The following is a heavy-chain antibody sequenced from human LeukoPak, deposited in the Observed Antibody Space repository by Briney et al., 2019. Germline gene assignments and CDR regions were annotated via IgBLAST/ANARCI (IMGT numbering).Heavy chain of an antibody. CDR1: GYTFTTYA. CDR2: INTNTGNP. J-gene: IGHJ4*02. D-gene: IGHD4-17*01. V-gene: IGHV7-4-1*02. Sequence: ASVKVSCKASGYTFTTYAMNWVRQAPGQGLEWMGWINTNTGNPTYAQGFTGRFIFSLDTSVSTAYLQISSLKAEDTAVYYCARDGPWSNDYGDPSDYWGQGTLVTVSS. CDR3: ARDGPWSNDYGDPSDY.